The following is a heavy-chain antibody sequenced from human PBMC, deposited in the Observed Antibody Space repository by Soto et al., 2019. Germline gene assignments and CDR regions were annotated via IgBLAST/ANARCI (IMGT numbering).Heavy chain of an antibody. CDR3: ASIPNGVNDFHI. CDR2: IIPILGTP. Sequence: GASVKVSCKTSGGTFSSYAMNWVRQAPGQGLEWMGGIIPILGTPNNAQKFQGRVTITADESTSTAYMELSSLRSEDTAVYYCASIPNGVNDFHIWGQGTMVTVSS. J-gene: IGHJ3*02. V-gene: IGHV1-69*13. CDR1: GGTFSSYA. D-gene: IGHD2-8*01.